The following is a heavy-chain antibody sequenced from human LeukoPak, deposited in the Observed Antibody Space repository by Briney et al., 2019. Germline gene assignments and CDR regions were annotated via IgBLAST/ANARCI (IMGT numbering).Heavy chain of an antibody. D-gene: IGHD4-23*01. CDR1: GYTFTGYY. J-gene: IGHJ4*02. Sequence: ASVKVSCKASGYTFTGYYMRWVRQAPGQGLEWMGWINPNSGGTNYAQKFQGRVTMTRDTSISTAYMELSRLRSDDTAVYYCARGTVVTRPKYYFDYWGQGTPVTVSS. CDR2: INPNSGGT. CDR3: ARGTVVTRPKYYFDY. V-gene: IGHV1-2*02.